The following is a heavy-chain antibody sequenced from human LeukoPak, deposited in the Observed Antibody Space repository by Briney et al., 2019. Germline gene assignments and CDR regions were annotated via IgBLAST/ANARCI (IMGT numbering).Heavy chain of an antibody. V-gene: IGHV1-46*01. J-gene: IGHJ6*02. Sequence: ASVKVSCKASGYTFTSYYMHWVRQAPGQGLEWMGIINPSGGSTSYAQKFQGRVTMTRDTSTSTVYMELSSLRSEDTAVYYCARDLITVTMVRGVNLYYYCGMDVWGQGTTVTVSS. D-gene: IGHD3-10*01. CDR2: INPSGGST. CDR3: ARDLITVTMVRGVNLYYYCGMDV. CDR1: GYTFTSYY.